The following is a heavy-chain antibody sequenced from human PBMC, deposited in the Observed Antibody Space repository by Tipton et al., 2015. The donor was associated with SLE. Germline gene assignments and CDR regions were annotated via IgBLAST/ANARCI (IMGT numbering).Heavy chain of an antibody. Sequence: VQLVQSGGGLVQPGGSLRLSCAASGFTFSNYAMHWVRQAPGKGLEYVSAITGNSENRYYADSVRGRFTISRDNSKNTVYLQMGSLRAEDTAVYFCAREDGLRDGYSYAYWGQGTLVTVSS. J-gene: IGHJ1*01. V-gene: IGHV3-64*07. CDR1: GFTFSNYA. CDR2: ITGNSENR. D-gene: IGHD5-24*01. CDR3: AREDGLRDGYSYAY.